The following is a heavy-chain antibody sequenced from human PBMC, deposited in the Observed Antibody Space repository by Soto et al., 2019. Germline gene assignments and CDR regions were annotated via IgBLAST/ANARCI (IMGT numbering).Heavy chain of an antibody. D-gene: IGHD3-3*01. CDR2: IYWDDDK. J-gene: IGHJ4*02. CDR1: GFSLTTSGVG. V-gene: IGHV2-5*02. Sequence: QITLNESGPTQVKPRQTLTLTCTFSGFSLTTSGVGVGWIRQSPGKAPEWLALIYWDDDKRYSPSLTSRLTITNDPSKYQLVLKMPDFEPADTATYYCAHRVLRTVFGLVTTTAIYFDFWGQGTPVAVSS. CDR3: AHRVLRTVFGLVTTTAIYFDF.